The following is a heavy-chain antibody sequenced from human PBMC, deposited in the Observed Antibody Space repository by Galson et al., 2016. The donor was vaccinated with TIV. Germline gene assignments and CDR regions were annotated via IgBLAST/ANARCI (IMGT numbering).Heavy chain of an antibody. CDR3: VREAVMSFGVDVFDV. J-gene: IGHJ3*01. CDR2: ITSGWGPT. V-gene: IGHV3-48*03. D-gene: IGHD3/OR15-3a*01. CDR1: GFIFSNYE. Sequence: SLRLSCAASGFIFSNYEMNWVRQAPGKGLEWISYITSGWGPTYYAESVKGRLSISRDNTKNSLYLQMNSLRPEDTAVYYCVREAVMSFGVDVFDVWGQGTVATVSS.